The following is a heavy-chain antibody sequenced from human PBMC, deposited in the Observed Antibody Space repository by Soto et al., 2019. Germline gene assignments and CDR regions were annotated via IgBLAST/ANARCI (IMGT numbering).Heavy chain of an antibody. V-gene: IGHV4-34*01. D-gene: IGHD1-26*01. CDR1: GRSYICYQ. CDR3: AIAWSFHX. J-gene: IGHJ4*02. CDR2: IKHSGTT. Sequence: GTLSLAFGVYGRSYICYQWNWIRQSPGQGLEWIGYIKHSGTTKYNPSLESRINLSVDTSKKQFSLKIFSVTAADMSIYYCAIAWSFHXRGQGTQVTVS.